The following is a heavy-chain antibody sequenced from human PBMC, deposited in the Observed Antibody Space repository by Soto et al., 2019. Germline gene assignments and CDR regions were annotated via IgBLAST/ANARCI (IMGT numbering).Heavy chain of an antibody. D-gene: IGHD3-9*01. J-gene: IGHJ6*02. CDR1: GGSFSPYY. CDR2: IYYRGNT. CDR3: ARHSKKTGDFDHYYGMDV. V-gene: IGHV4-59*08. Sequence: PSETLSLTCTLSGGSFSPYYWGWIRQPPGKGLEWIANIYYRGNTNYNPSLESRVTISIDTSKNQFSLKLSSVTAADTAVYYCARHSKKTGDFDHYYGMDVWGQGTMVTVSS.